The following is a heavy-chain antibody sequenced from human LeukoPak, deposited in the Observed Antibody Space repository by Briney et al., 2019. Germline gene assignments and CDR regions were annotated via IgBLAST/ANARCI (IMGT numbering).Heavy chain of an antibody. CDR3: ARDKKYYDFWSGLRFYGMDV. Sequence: PGRPLRLSCAASGFTFSSYGMHWVRQAPGKGLEWVAVISYDGSNKYYADSVKGRFTISRDNAKNSLYLQMNSLRAEDTAVYYCARDKKYYDFWSGLRFYGMDVWGQGTTVTVSS. CDR2: ISYDGSNK. J-gene: IGHJ6*02. D-gene: IGHD3-3*01. V-gene: IGHV3-30*03. CDR1: GFTFSSYG.